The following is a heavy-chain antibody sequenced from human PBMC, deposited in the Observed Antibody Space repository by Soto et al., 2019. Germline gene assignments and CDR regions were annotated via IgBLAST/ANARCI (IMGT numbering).Heavy chain of an antibody. Sequence: EVQLLESGGGLVQPGGSLRLSCVASGFTFSSSEMSWVRQAPGKGLEWVSSIVAGGGSTYYSDSVKGRFTISRDDSRNTLYVQMTSLRAEDTAVYYCAKGGSFWSSYYLSYFYYLDVRGEGTTVTVSS. J-gene: IGHJ6*03. CDR3: AKGGSFWSSYYLSYFYYLDV. CDR1: GFTFSSSE. D-gene: IGHD3-3*01. CDR2: IVAGGGST. V-gene: IGHV3-23*01.